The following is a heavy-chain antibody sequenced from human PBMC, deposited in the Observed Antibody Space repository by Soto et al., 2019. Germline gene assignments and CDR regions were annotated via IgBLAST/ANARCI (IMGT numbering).Heavy chain of an antibody. Sequence: ASVKVSCKASGYTFTSYCISWVRQAPGQGLEWMGWISAYNGNTNYAQKLQGRVTMTTDTSTSTAYMELRSLRSDDTAVYYCARDHCSSTSCYTAVDYWGQGTLVTVSS. J-gene: IGHJ4*02. V-gene: IGHV1-18*04. CDR3: ARDHCSSTSCYTAVDY. D-gene: IGHD2-2*02. CDR2: ISAYNGNT. CDR1: GYTFTSYC.